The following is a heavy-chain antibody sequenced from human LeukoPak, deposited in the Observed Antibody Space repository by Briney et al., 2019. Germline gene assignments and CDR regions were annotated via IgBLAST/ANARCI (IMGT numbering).Heavy chain of an antibody. CDR2: MNPNSGNA. V-gene: IGHV1-8*01. D-gene: IGHD3-10*01. CDR3: GRPLQRGSWTQRALDY. CDR1: GYTFTSYD. J-gene: IGHJ4*02. Sequence: ASVKASCKASGYTFTSYDISWVRQATGQGLEWMGWMNPNSGNAGYARRFQGRVTMTRNNSISTAYMELTSLRSEDTAVYYCGRPLQRGSWTQRALDYWGQGTLVTVSS.